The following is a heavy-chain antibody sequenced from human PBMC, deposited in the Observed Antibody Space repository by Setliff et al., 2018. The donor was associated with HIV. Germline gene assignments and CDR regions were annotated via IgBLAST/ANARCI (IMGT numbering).Heavy chain of an antibody. D-gene: IGHD4-17*01. Sequence: PSETLSLTCTVYGGSFSNYYTNWIRQHPGKGLEWIGELSPSGTTRSNPSLQSRVTISLDTSNNQFSLKLTSVTAADTAMYYCASFFVTTVTNQDYWGQGTPVTVSS. CDR3: ASFFVTTVTNQDY. CDR2: LSPSGTT. CDR1: GGSFSNYY. J-gene: IGHJ4*02. V-gene: IGHV4-34*01.